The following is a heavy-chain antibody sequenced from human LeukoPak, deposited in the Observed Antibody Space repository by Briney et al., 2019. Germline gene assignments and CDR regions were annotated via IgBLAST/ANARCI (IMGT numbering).Heavy chain of an antibody. CDR3: AREVPGRSLDY. J-gene: IGHJ4*02. Sequence: SETLSLTCAVYGGSFSGYYWSWIRQPPGKGLEWIGEINHSGSTNYNPSLKSRVTISVDTSKNQFSLKLSSVTAADTAVYYCAREVPGRSLDYWGQGTLVTVSS. V-gene: IGHV4-34*01. CDR1: GGSFSGYY. CDR2: INHSGST.